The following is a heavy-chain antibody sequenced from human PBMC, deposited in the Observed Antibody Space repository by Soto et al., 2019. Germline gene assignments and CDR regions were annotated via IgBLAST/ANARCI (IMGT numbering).Heavy chain of an antibody. J-gene: IGHJ4*02. Sequence: PGGSLRLSCAASGFTFSSYAMSWVRQAPGKGLEWVSAISGSGGSTYYADSVKGRFTISRDNSKNTLYLQMNSLRAEDTAVYYCAKGFYYDILTGLDYWGQGTLVTVSS. D-gene: IGHD3-9*01. CDR2: ISGSGGST. CDR1: GFTFSSYA. CDR3: AKGFYYDILTGLDY. V-gene: IGHV3-23*01.